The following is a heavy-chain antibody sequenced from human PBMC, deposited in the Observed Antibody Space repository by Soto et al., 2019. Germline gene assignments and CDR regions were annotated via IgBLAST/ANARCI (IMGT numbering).Heavy chain of an antibody. Sequence: QVQLQQWGAGLLKPSETLSLTCAVYGGSFSGYYWSWIRQPPGKGLEWIGELNHSGSTNYNPSLKTRVTISVDTSKNQFSLKLSSVTAADTAVYYCARWHGSSLYGARARLEYYYYYYMDVWGKGTTVTVSS. CDR2: LNHSGST. D-gene: IGHD6-13*01. CDR3: ARWHGSSLYGARARLEYYYYYYMDV. CDR1: GGSFSGYY. J-gene: IGHJ6*03. V-gene: IGHV4-34*01.